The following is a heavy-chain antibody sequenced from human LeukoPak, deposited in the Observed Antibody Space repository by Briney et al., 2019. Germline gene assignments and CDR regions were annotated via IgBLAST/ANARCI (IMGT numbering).Heavy chain of an antibody. CDR3: ANSPMILDGHY. Sequence: GGSLRLSCAASGFSFSSYWMAGVRQAPGKGLEWVANIKPDGTKKSYADFVEGRFTISRDNAKNSLYLQMRSLRAEDTAVYYCANSPMILDGHYWGHGTLVTVSS. J-gene: IGHJ4*01. CDR2: IKPDGTKK. CDR1: GFSFSSYW. V-gene: IGHV3-7*01. D-gene: IGHD3-22*01.